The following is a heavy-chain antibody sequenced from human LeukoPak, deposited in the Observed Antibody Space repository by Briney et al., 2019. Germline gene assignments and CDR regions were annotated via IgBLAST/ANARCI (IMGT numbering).Heavy chain of an antibody. V-gene: IGHV3-23*01. CDR1: GFSFRNYG. CDR2: ISGSGGST. Sequence: GMSLRLSCGASGFSFRNYGMHWVRQAPGKGLEWVSAISGSGGSTYYADSVKGRFTISRDNSKNTLYLQMNSLRAEDTAVYYCAKDGPGYYYDSSGSSFDYWGQGTLVTVSS. CDR3: AKDGPGYYYDSSGSSFDY. D-gene: IGHD3-22*01. J-gene: IGHJ4*02.